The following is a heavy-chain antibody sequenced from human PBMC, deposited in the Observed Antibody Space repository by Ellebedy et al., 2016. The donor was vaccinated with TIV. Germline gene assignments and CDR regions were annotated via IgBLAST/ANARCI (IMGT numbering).Heavy chain of an antibody. Sequence: AASVKVSCKASGYSFTSYAIHWLRQAPGQSLEWMGWISAYNGNTNYAQKLQGRVTMTTDTSTSTAYMELSRLRSDDTAVYYCAREWTYYYGLGYWGQGTLVTVSS. D-gene: IGHD3-10*01. V-gene: IGHV1-18*01. J-gene: IGHJ4*02. CDR2: ISAYNGNT. CDR1: GYSFTSYA. CDR3: AREWTYYYGLGY.